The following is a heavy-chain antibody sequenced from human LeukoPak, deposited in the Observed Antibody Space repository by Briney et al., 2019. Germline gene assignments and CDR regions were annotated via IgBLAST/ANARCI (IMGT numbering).Heavy chain of an antibody. Sequence: PGGSLRLSCAASGFTFSSYSMNWVRQAPGKGLEWIGSIYQSGSTYYNPSLKSRVTISVDTSKNQFSLKLSSVTAADTAVYYCARDRGWYNWFDLWGQGTLVTVSS. V-gene: IGHV4-38-2*02. CDR1: GFTFSSYS. J-gene: IGHJ5*02. CDR2: IYQSGST. D-gene: IGHD6-19*01. CDR3: ARDRGWYNWFDL.